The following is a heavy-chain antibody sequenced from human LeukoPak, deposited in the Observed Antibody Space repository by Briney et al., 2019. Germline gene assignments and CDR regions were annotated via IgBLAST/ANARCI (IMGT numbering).Heavy chain of an antibody. CDR2: IYYSGST. V-gene: IGHV4-30-4*08. J-gene: IGHJ4*02. Sequence: SETLSLTCTVSGDSISSGDYYWSWIRQPPGKGLEWIGYIYYSGSTYYNPSLKSRVTISVDTSKNQFSLKLSSVTAADTAVYYCARDGAAAGPLGFDYWGQGTLVTVSS. CDR1: GDSISSGDYY. D-gene: IGHD6-13*01. CDR3: ARDGAAAGPLGFDY.